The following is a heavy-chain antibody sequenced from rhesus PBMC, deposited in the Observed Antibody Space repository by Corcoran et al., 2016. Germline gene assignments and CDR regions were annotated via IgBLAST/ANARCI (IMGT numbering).Heavy chain of an antibody. D-gene: IGHD4-17*01. CDR3: ARGNYVNGLDS. V-gene: IGHV4-93*01. J-gene: IGHJ6*01. CDR1: GGSIRSGNG. Sequence: QVQLQETGPTVVKPSETLSLTCAVSGGSIRSGNGWSWIRQSPGKGLEWIGGIYGSGGSTEYNRSLKSRVTLSNDTSKNQFSLELMSVTAADSAIFYCARGNYVNGLDSWGQGVVVTVSS. CDR2: IYGSGGST.